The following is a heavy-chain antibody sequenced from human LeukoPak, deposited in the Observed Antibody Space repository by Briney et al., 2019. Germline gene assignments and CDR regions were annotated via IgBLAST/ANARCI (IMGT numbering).Heavy chain of an antibody. CDR3: ARGLGDFWSGYYTGYFDY. Sequence: GGSLRLSCAASGFTFSTFAMIWVRQPPGKGLEWVSSIFPSGGEIHYADSVRGRFTISRDNSKSTLSLQMNSLRAEDTAVYYCARGLGDFWSGYYTGYFDYWGQGTLVTVSS. V-gene: IGHV3-23*01. D-gene: IGHD3-3*01. CDR2: IFPSGGEI. J-gene: IGHJ4*02. CDR1: GFTFSTFA.